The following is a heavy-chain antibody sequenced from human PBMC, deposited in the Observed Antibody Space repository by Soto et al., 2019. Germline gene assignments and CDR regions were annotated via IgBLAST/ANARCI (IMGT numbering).Heavy chain of an antibody. V-gene: IGHV1-69*04. CDR1: SCS. J-gene: IGHJ4*02. D-gene: IGHD3-9*01. Sequence: SCSISSPQQSTGQGLEWMGRIIPILGIANYAQKFQGRVTITADKSTSTAYMELSSLRSEDTAVYYCARDPGHYDILTGCCWGQGTLVTVS. CDR2: IIPILGIA. CDR3: ARDPGHYDILTGCC.